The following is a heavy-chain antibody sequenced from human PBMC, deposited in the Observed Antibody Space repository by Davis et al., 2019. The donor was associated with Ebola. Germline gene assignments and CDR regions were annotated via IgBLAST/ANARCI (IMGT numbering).Heavy chain of an antibody. J-gene: IGHJ4*02. CDR1: DGSISSGGYY. Sequence: MPSETLSLTCTVSDGSISSGGYYWSWIRQHPGKGLEWIGYIYYSGSTYYNPSLKSRVTISVDTSKNQFSLKLSSVTAADTAVYYCARSMIVAPFDYWGQGTLVTVSS. V-gene: IGHV4-31*03. CDR3: ARSMIVAPFDY. CDR2: IYYSGST. D-gene: IGHD3-22*01.